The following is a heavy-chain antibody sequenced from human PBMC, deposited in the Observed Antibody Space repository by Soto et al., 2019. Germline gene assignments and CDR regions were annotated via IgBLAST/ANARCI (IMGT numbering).Heavy chain of an antibody. CDR2: VYYSGGA. V-gene: IGHV4-59*01. CDR3: TRDGDGRMTTNPYYYYGMDV. Sequence: PSDSPSLSCTVSGGSIWGYYWSWIRQPPGKGLEWIGNVYYSGGAKYNPSVKRRVSISVDTSKNQFSLNLSSVTAADTAVYYCTRDGDGRMTTNPYYYYGMDVWGPGITVTVSS. J-gene: IGHJ6*02. CDR1: GGSIWGYY. D-gene: IGHD2-21*02.